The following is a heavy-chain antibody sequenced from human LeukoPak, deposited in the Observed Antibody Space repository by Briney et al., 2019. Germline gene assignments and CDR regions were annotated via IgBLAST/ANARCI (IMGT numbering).Heavy chain of an antibody. Sequence: GGSLRLSCAASGFTFSSFGMHWVRQAPGKGLEWVAGTSYDGSSKYYADSVKGRFTISRDNSRNTLYLQMNSLRAEDTAVYYCAKDLSLVYYYYGMDVWGQGTTVTVSS. J-gene: IGHJ6*02. CDR1: GFTFSSFG. CDR2: TSYDGSSK. CDR3: AKDLSLVYYYYGMDV. V-gene: IGHV3-30*18.